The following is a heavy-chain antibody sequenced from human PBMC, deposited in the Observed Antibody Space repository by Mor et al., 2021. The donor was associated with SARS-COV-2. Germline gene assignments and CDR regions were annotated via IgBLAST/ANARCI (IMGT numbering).Heavy chain of an antibody. J-gene: IGHJ4*01. D-gene: IGHD3-10*01. V-gene: IGHV3-30*18. CDR3: AKDRDYGAAGYYFD. CDR2: ISNDGSNK. Sequence: EWVAVISNDGSNKYYADSVKGRFTISRDNSKNTVYLQMNSLRAEDTAVYYCAKDRDYGAAGYYFD.